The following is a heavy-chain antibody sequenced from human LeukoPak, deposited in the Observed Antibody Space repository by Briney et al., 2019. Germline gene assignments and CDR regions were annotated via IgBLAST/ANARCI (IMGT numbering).Heavy chain of an antibody. CDR3: ARVGYYDSSGYSPFDY. J-gene: IGHJ4*02. V-gene: IGHV1-8*01. D-gene: IGHD3-22*01. CDR1: GYTFTSYD. CDR2: MNPNSGNT. Sequence: ASVKVSCKASGYTFTSYDINWVRQATGQGLEWMGWMNPNSGNTGYAQKFQGRVTMTRNTSISTAYMELSSLRSEDTAVYYCARVGYYDSSGYSPFDYWGQGTLVTVSS.